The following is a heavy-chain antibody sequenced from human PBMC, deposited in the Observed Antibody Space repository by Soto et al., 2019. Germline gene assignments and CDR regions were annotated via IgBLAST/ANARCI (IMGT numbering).Heavy chain of an antibody. D-gene: IGHD3-10*01. Sequence: GGSLRLSCAASGFTFSGYAMSWVRQAPGKGLEWVSAISGSGGSTYYADSVKGRFTISRDNSKNTLYLQMNSLRAEDTAVYYCAKEFYRSITMVRGTGDVFDYWGQGTLVTVSS. J-gene: IGHJ4*02. CDR2: ISGSGGST. V-gene: IGHV3-23*01. CDR1: GFTFSGYA. CDR3: AKEFYRSITMVRGTGDVFDY.